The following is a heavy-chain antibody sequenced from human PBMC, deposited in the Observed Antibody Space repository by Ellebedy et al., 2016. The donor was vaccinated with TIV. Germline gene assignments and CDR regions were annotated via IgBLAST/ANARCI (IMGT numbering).Heavy chain of an antibody. V-gene: IGHV1-69*04. CDR2: IIPTLGEA. D-gene: IGHD1-1*01. CDR3: ARRLDRTDAFDI. J-gene: IGHJ3*02. Sequence: SVKVSXKASGGTFSSYAISWVRQAPGQGLEWMGRIIPTLGEANFAHKFQGRVTLTADKSTSTAYMELSSLRSEDTAVYYCARRLDRTDAFDIWGQGTMVTVSS. CDR1: GGTFSSYA.